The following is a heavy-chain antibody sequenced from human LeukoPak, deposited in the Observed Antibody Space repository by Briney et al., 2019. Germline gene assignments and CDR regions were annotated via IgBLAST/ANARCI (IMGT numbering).Heavy chain of an antibody. CDR1: GYTFTSYY. V-gene: IGHV1-46*01. J-gene: IGHJ5*02. D-gene: IGHD4-23*01. CDR3: ARDNSVEDTAWWFDP. Sequence: ASVRVSCKASGYTFTSYYMHWVRQAPGQGLEWMGIINPSGGSTSYAQKFQGRVTMARDMSTSTDYMELSSLRSEDTAVYYCARDNSVEDTAWWFDPWGQGTLVTVSS. CDR2: INPSGGST.